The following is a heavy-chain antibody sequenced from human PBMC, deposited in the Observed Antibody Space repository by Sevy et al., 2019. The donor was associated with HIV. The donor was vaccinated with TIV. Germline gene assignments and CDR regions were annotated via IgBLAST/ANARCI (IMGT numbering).Heavy chain of an antibody. CDR2: IYYSGST. CDR3: ARVFSYSSSSWFDP. D-gene: IGHD6-6*01. J-gene: IGHJ5*02. Sequence: SETLSLTCTVSGGSISSYYWSWIRQPPGKGLEWIGYIYYSGSTNYNPSLKIRVTILVDTSKNQFSLKLSSVTAADTAVYYCARVFSYSSSSWFDPWGQGTLVTVSS. V-gene: IGHV4-59*01. CDR1: GGSISSYY.